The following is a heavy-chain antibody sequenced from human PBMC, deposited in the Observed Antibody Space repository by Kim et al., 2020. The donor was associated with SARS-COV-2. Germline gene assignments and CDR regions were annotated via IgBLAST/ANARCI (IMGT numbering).Heavy chain of an antibody. Sequence: GGSLRLSCAASGFTFSSYGMHWVRQAPGKGLEWVAVLSYDGSNKYYADSVKGRFTISRDNSKNTLYLQMNSLRAEDTAVYYCAKDSSLVPAGYGDYLDYWGQGALVTVSS. D-gene: IGHD4-17*01. CDR2: LSYDGSNK. J-gene: IGHJ4*02. V-gene: IGHV3-30*18. CDR1: GFTFSSYG. CDR3: AKDSSLVPAGYGDYLDY.